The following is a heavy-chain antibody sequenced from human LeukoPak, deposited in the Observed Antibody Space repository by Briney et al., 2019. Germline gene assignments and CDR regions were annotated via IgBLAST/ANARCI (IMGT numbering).Heavy chain of an antibody. CDR3: AREGTGFWYFDL. J-gene: IGHJ2*01. CDR2: IYTSGST. D-gene: IGHD3-10*01. Sequence: SETLSLTCTVSGGSTSSYYWTWIRQPAGKGLEWIGRIYTSGSTSYNPSLKSRVTMSVDTSKNQFSLKLSSVTAADTAVYYCAREGTGFWYFDLWGRGTLVTVSS. CDR1: GGSTSSYY. V-gene: IGHV4-4*07.